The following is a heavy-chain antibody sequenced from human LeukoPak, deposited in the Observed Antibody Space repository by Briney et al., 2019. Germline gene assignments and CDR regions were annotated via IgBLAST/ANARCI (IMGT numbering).Heavy chain of an antibody. CDR2: INHSGST. D-gene: IGHD3-22*01. J-gene: IGHJ5*02. CDR1: GGSFSGYY. Sequence: SETLSLTCAVYGGSFSGYYWSWIRQPPGKGLEWIGEINHSGSTNYNPSLKSRVTISVDTSKNQFSLKLSSVTAADTAVYYCARVTMMVVVNWFDPWGQGTLVTVSS. V-gene: IGHV4-34*01. CDR3: ARVTMMVVVNWFDP.